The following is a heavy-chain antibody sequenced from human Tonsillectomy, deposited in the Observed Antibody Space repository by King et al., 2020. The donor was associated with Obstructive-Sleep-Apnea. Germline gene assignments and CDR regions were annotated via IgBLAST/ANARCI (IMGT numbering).Heavy chain of an antibody. J-gene: IGHJ4*02. CDR3: ARLAAYGSGSHVFDY. D-gene: IGHD3-10*01. V-gene: IGHV5-51*01. Sequence: VQLVESGGEVKKPGESLKISCKVSGDSFSTYWIGWVRQMPGKGLEWMGIIYLGDSDTTYNPTFQGQVTMSVDKSMSAAYLQWSSLRASDSALYFCARLAAYGSGSHVFDYCGQGSLVTVSS. CDR1: GDSFSTYW. CDR2: IYLGDSDT.